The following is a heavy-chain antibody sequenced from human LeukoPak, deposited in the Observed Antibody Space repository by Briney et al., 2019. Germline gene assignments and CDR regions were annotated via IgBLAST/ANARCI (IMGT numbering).Heavy chain of an antibody. Sequence: KPSETLSLTCTVSVGSISGYYWSWIRQPPGKGLEWIGFIYYSGSTNYNPSLKSQITISVDTSKNQFSLNLSSVTAADTAVYYCARSHYGDYYYFDYWGQGTLVTVSS. CDR1: VGSISGYY. V-gene: IGHV4-59*08. D-gene: IGHD4-17*01. CDR3: ARSHYGDYYYFDY. CDR2: IYYSGST. J-gene: IGHJ4*02.